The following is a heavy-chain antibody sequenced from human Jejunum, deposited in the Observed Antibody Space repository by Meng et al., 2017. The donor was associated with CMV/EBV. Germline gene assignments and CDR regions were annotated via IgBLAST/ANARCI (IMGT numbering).Heavy chain of an antibody. CDR1: GGSFSGYY. J-gene: IGHJ5*02. V-gene: IGHV4-34*01. Sequence: QAQLQPGGAGPLKPSETLSLTCAVYGGSFSGYYWSWIRQPPGKGLEWIGEINHSGSTNYNPSLKSRVTISVDTSKNQFSLKLSSVTAADTAVYYCARGFVKYTVTRVGNWFDPWGQGTLVTVSS. CDR2: INHSGST. CDR3: ARGFVKYTVTRVGNWFDP. D-gene: IGHD4-17*01.